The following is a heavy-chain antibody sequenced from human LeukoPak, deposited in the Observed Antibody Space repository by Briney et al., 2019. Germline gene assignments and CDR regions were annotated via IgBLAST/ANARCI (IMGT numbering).Heavy chain of an antibody. D-gene: IGHD3-22*01. CDR3: ATYSSLNRREFQY. V-gene: IGHV3-7*01. CDR2: IETDGSEK. CDR1: GFTFSNYW. J-gene: IGHJ1*01. Sequence: GGSLRLSCAGSGFTFSNYWMGWVRQAPGKGLQWVANIETDGSEKYYVDSVKGRFTISRDNAKNSLYLQMNSLRAEDTAVYYCATYSSLNRREFQYWGQGTLLTVSS.